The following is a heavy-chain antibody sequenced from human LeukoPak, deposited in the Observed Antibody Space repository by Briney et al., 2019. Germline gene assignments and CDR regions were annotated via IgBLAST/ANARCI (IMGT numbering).Heavy chain of an antibody. CDR2: INHSGST. Sequence: SETLSLTCAVYGGSFSGYYWSWIRQPPGKGLEWIGEINHSGSTNYNPSLKSRVTISVDTSKNQFSLKLSSVTAADTAVYYCARGRGDYAWGSYRYNPHYFDYWGQGTLVTVSS. CDR1: GGSFSGYY. D-gene: IGHD3-16*02. CDR3: ARGRGDYAWGSYRYNPHYFDY. V-gene: IGHV4-34*01. J-gene: IGHJ4*02.